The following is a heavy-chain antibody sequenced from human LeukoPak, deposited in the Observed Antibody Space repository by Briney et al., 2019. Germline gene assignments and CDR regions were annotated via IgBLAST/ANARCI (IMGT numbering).Heavy chain of an antibody. J-gene: IGHJ3*02. Sequence: GSLRLSCAASGFTFGSYAMSWVRQAPGKGLEWIGEIYHSGSTNYNPSLKSRVTISVDTSKNQFSLKLSSVTAADTAVYYCTRGHLVGGWFKYDAFDIWGQGTMVTVSS. CDR1: GFTFGSYAM. D-gene: IGHD6-19*01. V-gene: IGHV4-4*02. CDR3: TRGHLVGGWFKYDAFDI. CDR2: IYHSGST.